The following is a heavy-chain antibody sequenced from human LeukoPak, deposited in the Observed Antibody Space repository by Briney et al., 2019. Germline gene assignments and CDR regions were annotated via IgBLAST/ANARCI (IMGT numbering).Heavy chain of an antibody. Sequence: SETLSLTCTVSGGSISSYYWSWIRQPPGKGLEWIGSIYYSGSTYYNPSLKSRVTISVDTSKNQFSLKLSSVTAADTAVYYCARDQSAVAGKGNNWFDPWGQGTLVTVSS. CDR1: GGSISSYY. J-gene: IGHJ5*02. CDR3: ARDQSAVAGKGNNWFDP. D-gene: IGHD6-19*01. CDR2: IYYSGST. V-gene: IGHV4-59*12.